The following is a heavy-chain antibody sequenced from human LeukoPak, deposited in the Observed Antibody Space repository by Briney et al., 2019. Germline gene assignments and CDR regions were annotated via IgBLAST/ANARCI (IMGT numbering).Heavy chain of an antibody. CDR1: GGTFSSYA. D-gene: IGHD5-12*01. CDR3: ARNVYSSYDSTFDY. CDR2: IIPIFGTS. J-gene: IGHJ4*02. V-gene: IGHV1-69*13. Sequence: GASVKVSCKASGGTFSSYAISWVRQAPGQGPEWMGGIIPIFGTSNYAQKFQGRVTITADESTSTAYMELSSLRSEDTAVYYCARNVYSSYDSTFDYWGQGTLVTVSS.